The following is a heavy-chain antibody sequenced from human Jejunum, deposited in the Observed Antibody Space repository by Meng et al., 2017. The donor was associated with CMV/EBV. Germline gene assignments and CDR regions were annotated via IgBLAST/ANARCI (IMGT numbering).Heavy chain of an antibody. CDR3: ARDFGDYTNDYYGMDV. J-gene: IGHJ6*02. CDR2: VYQSGAT. D-gene: IGHD4-17*01. V-gene: IGHV4-38-2*02. Sequence: SISVGSYWAWIRQTPDKGLEWLGSVYQSGATFYHPSVVRRVTISMDTSKNQFSLQLTSVTAADTAVYYCARDFGDYTNDYYGMDVWGQGTTVTVSS. CDR1: SISVGSY.